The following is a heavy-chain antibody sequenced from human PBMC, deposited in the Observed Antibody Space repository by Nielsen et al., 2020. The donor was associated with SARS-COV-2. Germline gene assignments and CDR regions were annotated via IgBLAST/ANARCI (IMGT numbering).Heavy chain of an antibody. CDR2: IKQDGSEK. D-gene: IGHD2/OR15-2a*01. V-gene: IGHV3-7*01. Sequence: GESLKISCAASGFTFSSYWMSWVRQAPGKGLEWVANIKQDGSEKYYVDSVKGRFTISRDNAKNSLYLQMNSLRAEDTAVYYCARDRGRLSFSSWGQGTLVTVSS. CDR3: ARDRGRLSFSS. J-gene: IGHJ5*02. CDR1: GFTFSSYW.